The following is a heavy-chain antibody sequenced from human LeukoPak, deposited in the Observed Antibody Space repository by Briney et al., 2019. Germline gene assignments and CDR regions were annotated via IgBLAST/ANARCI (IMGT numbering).Heavy chain of an antibody. Sequence: GGSLRLSCAASGFTFSDYYMSWIRQAPGKGLEWVSYISSSGSIIYYADSVKGRFTISRDNAKSSLNLQMNSLRAEDTAVYYCAREYSSGWAYYMDVWGKGTTVTVSS. CDR3: AREYSSGWAYYMDV. CDR1: GFTFSDYY. D-gene: IGHD6-19*01. J-gene: IGHJ6*03. V-gene: IGHV3-11*04. CDR2: ISSSGSII.